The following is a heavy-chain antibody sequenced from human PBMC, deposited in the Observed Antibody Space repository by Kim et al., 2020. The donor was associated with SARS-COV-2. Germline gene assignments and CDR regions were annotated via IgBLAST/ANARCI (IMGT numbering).Heavy chain of an antibody. CDR1: GFTFSSYA. CDR3: VKGALYGYSYGLFDY. V-gene: IGHV3-64D*06. Sequence: GGSLRLSCSASGFTFSSYAMHWVRQAPGKGLEYVSAISSNGGSTYYADSVEGRFTISRDNSKNTLYLQMSSLRAEDTAVYYCVKGALYGYSYGLFDYWGQGTLVTVSS. J-gene: IGHJ4*02. D-gene: IGHD5-18*01. CDR2: ISSNGGST.